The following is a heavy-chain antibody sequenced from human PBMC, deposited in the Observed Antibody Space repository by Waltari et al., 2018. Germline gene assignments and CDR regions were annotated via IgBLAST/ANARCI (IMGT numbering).Heavy chain of an antibody. CDR1: GFTFSPFS. D-gene: IGHD1-1*01. CDR3: ARARGQGTSYYYYMDV. Sequence: EMQLVESGGGLVKPGGSLRLSCVASGFTFSPFSMHWVRQAPGKGLEWVSSISSSSNYMYYADSVRGRFSISRDNANNALFLDISSLRGEDTAVYYCARARGQGTSYYYYMDVWGKGTTVTVSS. J-gene: IGHJ6*03. V-gene: IGHV3-21*01. CDR2: ISSSSNYM.